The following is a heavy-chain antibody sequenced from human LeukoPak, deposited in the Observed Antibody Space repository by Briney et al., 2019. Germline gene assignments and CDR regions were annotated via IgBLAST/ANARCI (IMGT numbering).Heavy chain of an antibody. D-gene: IGHD3-10*01. CDR2: LSDDGHYI. Sequence: GGSLRLSCAASGFTFRIYAMTWVRQAPGKGREWVSGLSDDGHYIYSADSVKGRFTLSRDNSKNTVYLQMNSLRAEDTAMSYCARRVYCSGSYYTERYYYYYRMDGRGQGTTVTLPP. CDR3: ARRVYCSGSYYTERYYYYYRMDG. CDR1: GFTFRIYA. V-gene: IGHV3-23*01. J-gene: IGHJ6*01.